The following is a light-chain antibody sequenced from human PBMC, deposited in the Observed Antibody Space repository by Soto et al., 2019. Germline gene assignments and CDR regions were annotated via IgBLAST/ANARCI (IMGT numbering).Light chain of an antibody. V-gene: IGLV1-44*01. CDR1: SSNIGSNT. J-gene: IGLJ2*01. CDR3: ATWDDSLHGPV. Sequence: QSVLTQPPSVSAAPGQKVTISCSGSSSNIGSNTVNWYQQLPGTAPKLLVYSNNQRPSGVPDRFSDSKSGTSASLAISGLQSEDEADYYCATWDDSLHGPVFGGGTKLTVL. CDR2: SNN.